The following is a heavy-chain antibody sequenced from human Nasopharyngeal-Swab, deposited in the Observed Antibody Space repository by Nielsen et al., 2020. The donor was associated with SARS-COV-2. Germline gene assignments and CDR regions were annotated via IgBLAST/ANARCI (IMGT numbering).Heavy chain of an antibody. Sequence: GEFLKVSCAASGFTFSDYYMSWIRQAPGKGLEWVSYISSSGSTIYYADSVKGRFTISRDNAKNSLYLQMNSLRAEDTAVYYCARAHGDYDYVWGSYRYTPETLDYWGQGTLVTVSS. D-gene: IGHD3-16*02. CDR2: ISSSGSTI. CDR1: GFTFSDYY. V-gene: IGHV3-11*04. CDR3: ARAHGDYDYVWGSYRYTPETLDY. J-gene: IGHJ4*02.